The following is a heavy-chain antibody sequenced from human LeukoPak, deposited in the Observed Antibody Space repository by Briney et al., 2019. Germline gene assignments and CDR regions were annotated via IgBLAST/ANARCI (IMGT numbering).Heavy chain of an antibody. CDR1: GGSISSYY. V-gene: IGHV4-59*01. D-gene: IGHD6-25*01. J-gene: IGHJ4*02. CDR3: ARRGRNSSGWQDYL. Sequence: SETLSLTCTVSGGSISSYYWSWIRQPPGKGLEWIANIYHTGSTNYNPSLSSRVTISIDTAKNQFSLKLTSATAADTAVYYCARRGRNSSGWQDYLWGQGTLVTVSS. CDR2: IYHTGST.